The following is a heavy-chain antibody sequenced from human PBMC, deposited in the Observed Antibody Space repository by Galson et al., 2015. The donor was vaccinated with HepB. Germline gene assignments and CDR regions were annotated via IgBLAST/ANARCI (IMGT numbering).Heavy chain of an antibody. J-gene: IGHJ5*02. CDR1: GDSVPSYSAA. Sequence: CAISGDSVPSYSAAWNWIRQSPSRGLEWLGRTCTRYKWYNDYDEYVKSRMTIKPDKSKNEFSMPLNSVTPEDTAVYYCARDPSGSYWGRWFDLWGQGIPVTVSS. CDR2: TCTRYKWYN. D-gene: IGHD1-26*01. CDR3: ARDPSGSYWGRWFDL. V-gene: IGHV6-1*01.